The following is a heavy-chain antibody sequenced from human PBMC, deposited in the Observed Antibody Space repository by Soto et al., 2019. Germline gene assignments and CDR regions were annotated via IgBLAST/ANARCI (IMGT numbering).Heavy chain of an antibody. J-gene: IGHJ2*01. Sequence: QVHLVQSGAEVKEPGASVKVSCQASGYTFTNYAISWVRQAPGQGLEWMGWISPSTGDTDQAQGFQDRVTMPLDPSTNTANMELRSLGTDDTAVYYCARCYCSIGSCYACWHLDLWGPGTLVTVPS. CDR2: ISPSTGDT. V-gene: IGHV1-18*01. D-gene: IGHD2-15*01. CDR1: GYTFTNYA. CDR3: ARCYCSIGSCYACWHLDL.